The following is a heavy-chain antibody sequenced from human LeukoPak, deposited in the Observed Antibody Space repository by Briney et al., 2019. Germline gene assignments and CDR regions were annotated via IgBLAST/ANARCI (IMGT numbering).Heavy chain of an antibody. J-gene: IGHJ4*02. V-gene: IGHV3-49*03. CDR1: GFTFGDYA. CDR2: IRSKAYGGTT. Sequence: GGSLRLSCTASGFTFGDYAMSWFRQAPGKGLEWVGFIRSKAYGGTTEYAASVKGRFTISTDDSKSIAYLQMNSLKTEDTAVYYCTRHPPGIAVDGTREEYWGQGTLVTVSS. D-gene: IGHD6-19*01. CDR3: TRHPPGIAVDGTREEY.